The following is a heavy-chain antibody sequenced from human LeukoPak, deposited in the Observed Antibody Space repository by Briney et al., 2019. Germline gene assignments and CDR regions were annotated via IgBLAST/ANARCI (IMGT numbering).Heavy chain of an antibody. Sequence: GGSLRLSCAASGFTVSSNYMSWVRQAPGKGLEWVSVIYSGGSTYYADSVKGRFTISRDNSKNTLYPQMNSLRAEDTAVYYCARTSSWPYYFDYWGQGTLVTVSS. CDR2: IYSGGST. J-gene: IGHJ4*02. CDR1: GFTVSSNY. CDR3: ARTSSWPYYFDY. D-gene: IGHD6-13*01. V-gene: IGHV3-66*01.